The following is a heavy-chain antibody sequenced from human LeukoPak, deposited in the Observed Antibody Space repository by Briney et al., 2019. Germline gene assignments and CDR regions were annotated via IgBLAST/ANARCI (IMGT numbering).Heavy chain of an antibody. D-gene: IGHD2-8*02. V-gene: IGHV3-30-3*01. J-gene: IGHJ6*02. CDR2: ISYDGDNK. Sequence: GGSLRLSCAASGFTFSNYVMHWVRQAPGKGLEWVADISYDGDNKYYADSVKGRFTISRDNSKNTPYLQMNSLGADDTALYYCARDTGGYYYYYAMDVWGQGTTVTVSS. CDR3: ARDTGGYYYYYAMDV. CDR1: GFTFSNYV.